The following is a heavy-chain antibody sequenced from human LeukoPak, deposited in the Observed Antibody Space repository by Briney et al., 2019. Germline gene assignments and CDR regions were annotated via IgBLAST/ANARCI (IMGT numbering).Heavy chain of an antibody. V-gene: IGHV3-7*04. CDR1: GFTFSSYW. Sequence: GGSLRLSCAASGFTFSSYWMNWVRQAPGKGLEWVANIKQDGSEKFYVDSVKGRFTISRDNAKNSLYLQMNSLRAEDTAVYYCARAVSSGYYNLYFDYWGQGTLVTVSS. CDR3: ARAVSSGYYNLYFDY. CDR2: IKQDGSEK. J-gene: IGHJ4*02. D-gene: IGHD3-3*01.